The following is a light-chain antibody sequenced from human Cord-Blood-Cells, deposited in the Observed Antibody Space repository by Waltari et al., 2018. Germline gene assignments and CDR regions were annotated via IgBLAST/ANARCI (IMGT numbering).Light chain of an antibody. V-gene: IGKV3-20*01. CDR2: GAS. CDR3: QQYGSPRGYT. Sequence: EIVLTQSPGTLSLSPGERATLSCRASQSVSSSYLAWYQQKPGQAPRHLIYGASSRATGIPDRFSGSGSGTDFTLTISRLEPEDFAVYYCQQYGSPRGYTFGQGTKLEIK. J-gene: IGKJ2*01. CDR1: QSVSSSY.